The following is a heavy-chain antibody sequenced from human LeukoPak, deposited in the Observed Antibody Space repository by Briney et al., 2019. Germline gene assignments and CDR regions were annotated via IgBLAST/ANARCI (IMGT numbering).Heavy chain of an antibody. CDR3: ARSRAAADDVLIYYYGMDV. CDR2: IIPILGIA. D-gene: IGHD6-13*01. CDR1: GGTFSSYA. V-gene: IGHV1-69*04. Sequence: SVKVSCKASGGTFSSYAISWVRQAPGQGLEWMGRIIPILGIANYAQKFQGRVTITADKSTSTAYMELSSLRSEDTAVYYCARSRAAADDVLIYYYGMDVWGQGTTVTVSS. J-gene: IGHJ6*02.